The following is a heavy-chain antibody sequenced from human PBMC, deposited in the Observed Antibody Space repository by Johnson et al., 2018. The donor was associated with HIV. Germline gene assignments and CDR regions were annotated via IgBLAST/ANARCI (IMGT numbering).Heavy chain of an antibody. CDR2: IYSGGST. V-gene: IGHV3-NL1*01. CDR3: ARVHGGATRAKGAFDI. J-gene: IGHJ3*02. CDR1: RFTFSTND. D-gene: IGHD5-12*01. Sequence: QVQLVESGGGVVQPGRSLRLSSAASRFTFSTNDMHGVRQAPGKGLEWVSVIYSGGSTYYADSVKGRFTISRDNAKNSLYLQMNSLRAEDTAVYYCARVHGGATRAKGAFDIWGQGTMVTVSS.